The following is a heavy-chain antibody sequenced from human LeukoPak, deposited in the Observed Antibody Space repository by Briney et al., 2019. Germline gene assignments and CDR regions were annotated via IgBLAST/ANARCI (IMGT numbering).Heavy chain of an antibody. CDR3: AREHSGYDFPGRDYYYMDV. D-gene: IGHD5-12*01. Sequence: GGSLRLSCAASGFTLRSYNMNWVRQAPGKGLEWVSSISSTSRSYIYYADSVKGRFTISRDNAKNSLYLQMNSLRAEDTAVYYCAREHSGYDFPGRDYYYMDVWGKGTTVTVSS. J-gene: IGHJ6*03. V-gene: IGHV3-21*01. CDR1: GFTLRSYN. CDR2: ISSTSRSYI.